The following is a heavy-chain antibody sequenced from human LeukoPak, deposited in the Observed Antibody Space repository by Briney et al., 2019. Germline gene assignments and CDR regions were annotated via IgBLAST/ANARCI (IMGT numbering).Heavy chain of an antibody. CDR1: GFTFSTYA. V-gene: IGHV3-23*01. Sequence: PGGSLRLSCAASGFTFSTYAMSWVRQAPGKGLEWVSSISGSGSSTYDADSVKGRFTISRDNSKNTLDLQMNRLRADDTAVYYRAKNRGSTGWSDYWGQGTLVTVSS. CDR3: AKNRGSTGWSDY. D-gene: IGHD6-19*01. CDR2: ISGSGSST. J-gene: IGHJ4*02.